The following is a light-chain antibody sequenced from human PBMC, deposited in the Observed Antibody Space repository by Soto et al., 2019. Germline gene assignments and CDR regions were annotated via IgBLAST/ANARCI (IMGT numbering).Light chain of an antibody. V-gene: IGKV3-15*01. CDR2: GAF. J-gene: IGKJ1*01. Sequence: EIVMTQSPGTLSLSPGETATLSCTSSQSVSSNYVAWFHQKPGQAPRLLIYGAFTRATGIPARFSGSGSGTEFTLSISSLQSEDFAVYYCQQYNGGPQTFGQGTKVDIK. CDR3: QQYNGGPQT. CDR1: QSVSSN.